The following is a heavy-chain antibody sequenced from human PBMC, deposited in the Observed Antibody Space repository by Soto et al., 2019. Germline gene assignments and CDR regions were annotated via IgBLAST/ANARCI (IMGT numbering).Heavy chain of an antibody. CDR1: GYIFTTYY. CDR2: INPSGGAT. CDR3: ARSRGERTVYGLDV. Sequence: SVKVSCKASGYIFTTYYMHWLRQAPGQGLEWVGIINPSGGATSYAEKFQGRVTMTRDTSTSTFYTELSSLRFEDTAVYYCARSRGERTVYGLDVWGQGNTVTVSS. J-gene: IGHJ6*02. D-gene: IGHD3-10*01. V-gene: IGHV1-46*01.